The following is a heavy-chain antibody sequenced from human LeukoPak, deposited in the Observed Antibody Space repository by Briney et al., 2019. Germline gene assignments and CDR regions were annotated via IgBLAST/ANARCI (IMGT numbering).Heavy chain of an antibody. D-gene: IGHD3-3*01. CDR2: IYTSGST. CDR1: GGSISSYY. Sequence: SETLSLTCTVSGGSISSYYWSWIRQPAGKGLEWIGRIYTSGSTNYNPSLKSRVTISVDTSKNQFSLKLSSVTAADTAVYYCARQGDYDFWSGYPNWFDPWGQGTLVTVPS. J-gene: IGHJ5*02. V-gene: IGHV4-4*07. CDR3: ARQGDYDFWSGYPNWFDP.